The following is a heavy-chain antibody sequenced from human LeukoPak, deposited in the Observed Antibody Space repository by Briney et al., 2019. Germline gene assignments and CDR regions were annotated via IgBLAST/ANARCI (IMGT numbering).Heavy chain of an antibody. V-gene: IGHV4-59*01. J-gene: IGHJ6*02. Sequence: GSLRLSCAASGFTFSSYSMNWVRQAPGKGLEWIGYISYSGSTNYNPSLKSRVTISVDMPKNRFSLNLTSVTAADTATYYCARDSYGAGAYYGMDVWGQGTTVTVSS. D-gene: IGHD3-10*01. CDR1: GFTFSSYS. CDR2: ISYSGST. CDR3: ARDSYGAGAYYGMDV.